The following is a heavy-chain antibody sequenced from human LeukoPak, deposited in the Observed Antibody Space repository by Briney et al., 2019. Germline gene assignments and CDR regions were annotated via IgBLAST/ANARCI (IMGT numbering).Heavy chain of an antibody. Sequence: SETLSLTCTVSGGSLSSSSYYWGWIRQPPGKGLEWIGSIYYSGSTYYNPSLKSRVTISVDTSKNQFSLKLSSVTAADTAVYYCARNYYDSSGYTLDYWGQGTLVTVSS. V-gene: IGHV4-39*07. D-gene: IGHD3-22*01. CDR2: IYYSGST. J-gene: IGHJ4*02. CDR3: ARNYYDSSGYTLDY. CDR1: GGSLSSSSYY.